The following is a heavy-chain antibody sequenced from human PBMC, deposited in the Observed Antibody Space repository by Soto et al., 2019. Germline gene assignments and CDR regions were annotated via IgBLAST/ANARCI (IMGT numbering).Heavy chain of an antibody. J-gene: IGHJ5*02. D-gene: IGHD6-6*01. CDR1: GFTFRDYD. CDR2: ISSSGTAT. CDR3: ARKGPRAARSNH. V-gene: IGHV3-11*01. Sequence: QVQLVESGGGLVRPGGSLRLSCAASGFTFRDYDMSWIRQAPGKGLEWVSCISSSGTATYYADSVKGRFTISRDNAKNSLYVEMNSLRVEDTAVYYCARKGPRAARSNHWGQGTLVTVSS.